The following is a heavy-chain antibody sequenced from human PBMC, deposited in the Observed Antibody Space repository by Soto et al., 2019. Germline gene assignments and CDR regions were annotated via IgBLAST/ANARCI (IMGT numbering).Heavy chain of an antibody. CDR1: AFTFSSYS. Sequence: GGIVRLSCAASAFTFSSYSMIWVRQAPGKGLEWVSYISTSSSTIYYAGSVKGRFTISRDNAKNSLYLQMNSLRDDDTAVYYCAREGGILNWFVPWGQGTLVTVSS. D-gene: IGHD1-26*01. CDR3: AREGGILNWFVP. CDR2: ISTSSSTI. J-gene: IGHJ5*02. V-gene: IGHV3-48*02.